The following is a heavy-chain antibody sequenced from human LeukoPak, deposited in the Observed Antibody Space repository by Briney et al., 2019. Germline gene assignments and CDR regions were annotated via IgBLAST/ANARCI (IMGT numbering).Heavy chain of an antibody. V-gene: IGHV3-7*01. J-gene: IGHJ5*02. CDR2: IKPDGSEK. Sequence: GSLRLSCAASGFTFSSYAMSWVRQAPGKGPEWVANIKPDGSEKSYVDSVKGRFTISRDNAKNSLYLQMNSLRAEDTALYYCARGGSWFAPWGQGTLVTVSS. CDR3: ARGGSWFAP. D-gene: IGHD3-10*01. CDR1: GFTFSSYA.